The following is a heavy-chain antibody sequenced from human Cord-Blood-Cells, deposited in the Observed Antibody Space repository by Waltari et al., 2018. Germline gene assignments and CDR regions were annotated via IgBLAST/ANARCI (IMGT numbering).Heavy chain of an antibody. V-gene: IGHV3-7*01. CDR3: ARLRKGYFDL. CDR2: RKQDGSGK. Sequence: EVQLVESGGGLVQPGGSLRLSCAASGFTFSSYWMSWVRQAPGEGVGVVANRKQDGSGKYYVDSGKGRFTISRDNAKNSLYLQMNGLRAEDTAVYYCARLRKGYFDLWGRGTLVTVSS. J-gene: IGHJ2*01. D-gene: IGHD3-16*01. CDR1: GFTFSSYW.